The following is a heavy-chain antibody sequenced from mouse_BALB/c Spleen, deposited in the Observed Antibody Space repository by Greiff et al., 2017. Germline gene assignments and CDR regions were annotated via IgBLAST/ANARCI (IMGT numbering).Heavy chain of an antibody. CDR1: GYTFSSYW. J-gene: IGHJ4*01. CDR2: ILPGSGST. CDR3: AGGGNSYAMDY. Sequence: QVQLQQSGAELMKPGASVKISCKATGYTFSSYWIEWVKQRPGHGLEWIGEILPGSGSTNYNEKFKGKATFTADTSSNTAYMQLSSLTSEDSAVYYYAGGGNSYAMDYWGQGTSVTVSS. V-gene: IGHV1-9*01. D-gene: IGHD2-1*01.